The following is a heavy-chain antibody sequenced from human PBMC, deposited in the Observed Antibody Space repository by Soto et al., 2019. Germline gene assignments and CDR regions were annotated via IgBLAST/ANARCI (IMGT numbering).Heavy chain of an antibody. CDR3: ARDPVSSSGRTYGMDV. CDR2: IYTSGST. J-gene: IGHJ6*02. Sequence: LSLTCTVSGGSISSYYWSWIRQPAGKGLEWIGRIYTSGSTNYNPSLKSRVTMSVDTSKNQFSLKLSSVTAADTAVYYCARDPVSSSGRTYGMDVWGQGTTVTVSS. CDR1: GGSISSYY. V-gene: IGHV4-4*07. D-gene: IGHD6-19*01.